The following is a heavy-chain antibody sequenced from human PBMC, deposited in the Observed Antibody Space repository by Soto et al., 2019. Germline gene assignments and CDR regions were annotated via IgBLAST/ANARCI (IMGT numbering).Heavy chain of an antibody. CDR1: GFTFSSYA. V-gene: IGHV3-30-3*01. D-gene: IGHD3-3*01. J-gene: IGHJ6*02. CDR3: ARDEVIISHYYYYGMDV. Sequence: QVQLVESGGGVVQPGRSLRLSCAASGFTFSSYAMHWVRQAPGKGLEWVAVISYDGSNKYYADSVKGRFTISRDNSKNTLYLQINSLRAEDTAVYYCARDEVIISHYYYYGMDVWGQGTTVTVSS. CDR2: ISYDGSNK.